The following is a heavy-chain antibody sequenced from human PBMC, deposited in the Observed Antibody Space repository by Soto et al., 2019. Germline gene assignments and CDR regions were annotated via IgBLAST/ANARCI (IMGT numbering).Heavy chain of an antibody. CDR1: GYTFTGYY. Sequence: QVQLVQSGAEMKRPGASVRVSCKTSGYTFTGYYMHWVRQAPGQGLEWMGWINPTSGGTNYAQKFQGRVTMTTDTSISTAYMELSRLRSDEAGLYYGARALRFLLRGYYHYYMVVWGKGTTVTVSS. D-gene: IGHD3-3*01. V-gene: IGHV1-2*02. CDR3: ARALRFLLRGYYHYYMVV. CDR2: INPTSGGT. J-gene: IGHJ6*03.